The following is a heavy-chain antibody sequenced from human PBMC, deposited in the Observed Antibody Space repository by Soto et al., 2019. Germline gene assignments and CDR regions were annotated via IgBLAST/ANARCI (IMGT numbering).Heavy chain of an antibody. CDR3: ARDRXVYYYDSSGYYPDAFDI. D-gene: IGHD3-22*01. Sequence: GASVKVSCKASGGTFSSCAISWVRQAPGQGLEWMGGIIPIFGTANYAQKFQGRVTITADESTSTAYMELSSLRSEDTAVYYCARDRXVYYYDSSGYYPDAFDIWGQGTMVTVSS. V-gene: IGHV1-69*13. CDR1: GGTFSSCA. J-gene: IGHJ3*02. CDR2: IIPIFGTA.